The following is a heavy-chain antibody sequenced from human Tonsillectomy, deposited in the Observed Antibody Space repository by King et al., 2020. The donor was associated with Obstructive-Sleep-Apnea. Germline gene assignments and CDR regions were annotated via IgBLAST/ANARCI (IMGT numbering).Heavy chain of an antibody. V-gene: IGHV3-15*01. D-gene: IGHD6-19*01. Sequence: VQLVESGGGLVKPGGSLRLSCAASGFTFSNAWMSWVRQAPGKGLEWVGRIKSKTDGGTTDYAAPVKGRFTISRGDSKNTLYLQRNSLKTEDTAVYYCTTSRGRRSGWYADYWGQGTLVTVSS. CDR1: GFTFSNAW. J-gene: IGHJ4*02. CDR2: IKSKTDGGTT. CDR3: TTSRGRRSGWYADY.